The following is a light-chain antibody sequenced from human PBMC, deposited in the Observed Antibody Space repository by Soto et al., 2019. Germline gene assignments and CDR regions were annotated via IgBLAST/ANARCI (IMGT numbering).Light chain of an antibody. Sequence: QSALTQPASVSGSPGQSITISCTGSSSDVGAYNFVSWYQHHPGKAPKLILYEVTTRPSGVSSRFSGSKSGNTASLTISGLQADDEANYYCSSYTGSNTPYVFGTGTKRTVL. CDR2: EVT. CDR3: SSYTGSNTPYV. J-gene: IGLJ1*01. V-gene: IGLV2-14*01. CDR1: SSDVGAYNF.